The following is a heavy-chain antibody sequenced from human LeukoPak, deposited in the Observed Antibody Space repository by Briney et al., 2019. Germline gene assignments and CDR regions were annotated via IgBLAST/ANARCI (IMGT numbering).Heavy chain of an antibody. Sequence: PGGSLRLSCAASGFTFSSHGMNWVRQAPGKGLEWVSGISPSGDILYYADSVKGRFTISRDNAKNSLYLQMNSLRAEDTAVYYCATDIVVVPTIDYWGQGTLVTVSS. V-gene: IGHV3-21*01. D-gene: IGHD2-2*01. CDR1: GFTFSSHG. CDR2: ISPSGDIL. J-gene: IGHJ4*02. CDR3: ATDIVVVPTIDY.